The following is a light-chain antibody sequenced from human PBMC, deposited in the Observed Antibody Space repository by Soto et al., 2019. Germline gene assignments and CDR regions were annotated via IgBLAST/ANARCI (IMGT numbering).Light chain of an antibody. CDR3: QQYNKWPLWT. CDR2: GAS. J-gene: IGKJ1*01. Sequence: EIVMTQSPATLSVSPGERATLSCRASQSVSSNLAWYQQKPGQAPRLLIYGASTRATGIPARFSGSGSGTEFTLTISSLQSEDFAVYHCQQYNKWPLWTFGQGTKVEIK. V-gene: IGKV3-15*01. CDR1: QSVSSN.